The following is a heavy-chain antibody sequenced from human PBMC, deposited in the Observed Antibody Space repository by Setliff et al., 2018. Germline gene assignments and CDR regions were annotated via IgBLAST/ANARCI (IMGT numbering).Heavy chain of an antibody. Sequence: PGESLKISCKGSGYSFTSYWIGWVRQMPGKGLEWMGIIYPGDSDTRYSPSFQGQVTISADKSISTAYLQWSSLKASDTAMYYCASTLYCYDSSGYGAFDIWGQGTMVTVSS. V-gene: IGHV5-51*01. D-gene: IGHD3-22*01. CDR3: ASTLYCYDSSGYGAFDI. J-gene: IGHJ3*02. CDR2: IYPGDSDT. CDR1: GYSFTSYW.